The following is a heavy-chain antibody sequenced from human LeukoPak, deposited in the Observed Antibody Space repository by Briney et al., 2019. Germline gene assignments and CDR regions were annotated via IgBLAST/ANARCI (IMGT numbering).Heavy chain of an antibody. CDR1: GGSISSYY. CDR2: IYTSGST. J-gene: IGHJ4*02. CDR3: ARLHKGVNRAFDY. D-gene: IGHD1-14*01. Sequence: PSETLSLTCTVSGGSISSYYWSWIRQPPGKGLEWIGYIYTSGSTNYNPSLKSRVTISVDTSKNQFSLKLSSVTAADTAVYYCARLHKGVNRAFDYWGQGTLVTVSS. V-gene: IGHV4-4*08.